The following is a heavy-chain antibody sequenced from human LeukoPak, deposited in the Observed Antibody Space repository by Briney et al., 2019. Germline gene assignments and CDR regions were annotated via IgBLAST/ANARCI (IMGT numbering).Heavy chain of an antibody. Sequence: PGGSLRLSCAASGFTFTSYAMSWVRQAPGQGLEWVSSISGSDGSTYYADSVKGRFTISRDTSTNTLYLQMSSLRADDTAVYYCAKDDVRGYYDSSGYYWGLNAFDIWGQGTMVTVSS. CDR2: ISGSDGST. D-gene: IGHD3-22*01. CDR1: GFTFTSYA. CDR3: AKDDVRGYYDSSGYYWGLNAFDI. J-gene: IGHJ3*02. V-gene: IGHV3-23*01.